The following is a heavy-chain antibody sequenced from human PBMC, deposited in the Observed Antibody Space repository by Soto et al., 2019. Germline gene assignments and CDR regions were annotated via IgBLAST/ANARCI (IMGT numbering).Heavy chain of an antibody. V-gene: IGHV1-46*01. Sequence: ASGKVSCKATGYTFTNYYMHWVRQAPGQGLGWMGMINPSGGSTTYAQKFKGRVTMTRDTSTNTVYMELSSLRSEDTAVFYCARGRGYYDSSGYSYYFDQWGQGTLVTVSS. CDR1: GYTFTNYY. D-gene: IGHD3-22*01. J-gene: IGHJ4*02. CDR2: INPSGGST. CDR3: ARGRGYYDSSGYSYYFDQ.